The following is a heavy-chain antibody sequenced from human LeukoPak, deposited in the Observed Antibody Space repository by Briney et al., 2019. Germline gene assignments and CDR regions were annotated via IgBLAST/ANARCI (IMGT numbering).Heavy chain of an antibody. D-gene: IGHD5-18*01. CDR2: IYYSGST. CDR1: GGSISSYY. Sequence: SGTLSLTCTVSGGSISSYYWSWIRQPPGKGLEWIGYIYYSGSTNYNPSLKTRVTISVDTSKNQFSLKLSSVTAADTAVYYCARDQGGYSYGFDYWGQGTLVTVSS. CDR3: ARDQGGYSYGFDY. J-gene: IGHJ4*02. V-gene: IGHV4-59*01.